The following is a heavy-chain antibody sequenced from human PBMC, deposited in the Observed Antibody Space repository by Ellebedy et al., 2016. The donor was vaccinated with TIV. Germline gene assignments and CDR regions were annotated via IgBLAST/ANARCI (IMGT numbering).Heavy chain of an antibody. J-gene: IGHJ2*01. V-gene: IGHV1-24*01. D-gene: IGHD1-14*01. Sequence: AASVKVSCKVSGYSLSELSMHWVRQAPGKGLEWMGGFDPEDGETVYAQKFQGTVTMTEDTSTDTTYMELSSLRSEDTAVYYCTTEKYNRWGYFGLWGRGTQVTVSS. CDR1: GYSLSELS. CDR2: FDPEDGET. CDR3: TTEKYNRWGYFGL.